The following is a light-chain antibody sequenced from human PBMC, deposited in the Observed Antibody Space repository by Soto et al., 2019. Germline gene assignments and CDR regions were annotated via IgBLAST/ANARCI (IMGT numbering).Light chain of an antibody. J-gene: IGKJ1*01. CDR3: QQSYRTPRT. CDR1: QSVSRW. CDR2: DAS. V-gene: IGKV1-5*01. Sequence: QMTQFPSTLSASVGDRVTITCRASQSVSRWLAWYQPTPGQXPRLLIYDASNLESGVPSRSSGRGSRTEFTLTISRLQPEDFATYYWQQSYRTPRTFGQGTKVDIK.